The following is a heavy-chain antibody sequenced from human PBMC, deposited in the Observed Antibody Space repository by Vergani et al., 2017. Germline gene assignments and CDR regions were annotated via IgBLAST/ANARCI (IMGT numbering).Heavy chain of an antibody. CDR3: ARVGTSSNRDYFDY. CDR1: GYTFTDYF. J-gene: IGHJ4*02. Sequence: QVQLVQSGAEVKKPGASVKVSCKASGYTFTDYFMHWVRQAPGQGLEGMGWINPNSGGTNYAQKFQGSVTMTRDTSISTAYMELSNLRSDDTALYYCARVGTSSNRDYFDYWGQGTLVTVSS. D-gene: IGHD2-2*01. V-gene: IGHV1-2*02. CDR2: INPNSGGT.